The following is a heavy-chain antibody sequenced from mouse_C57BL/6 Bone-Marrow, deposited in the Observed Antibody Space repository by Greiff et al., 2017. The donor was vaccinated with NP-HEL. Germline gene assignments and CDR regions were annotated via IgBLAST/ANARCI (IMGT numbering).Heavy chain of an antibody. V-gene: IGHV1-81*01. CDR3: APLITTVVATYPNWYFDV. D-gene: IGHD1-1*01. J-gene: IGHJ1*03. Sequence: QVQLQQSGAELARPGASVKLSCKASGYTFTSYGISWVKQRTGQGLEWIGEIYPRSGNTYYNEKFKGKATLTAEKSSSTAYMELRSLTSEDSAVYFCAPLITTVVATYPNWYFDVWGTGTTVTVSS. CDR1: GYTFTSYG. CDR2: IYPRSGNT.